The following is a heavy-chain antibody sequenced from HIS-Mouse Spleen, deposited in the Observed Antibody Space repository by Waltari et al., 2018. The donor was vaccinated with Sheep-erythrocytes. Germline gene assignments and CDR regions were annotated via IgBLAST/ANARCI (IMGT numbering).Heavy chain of an antibody. J-gene: IGHJ5*02. CDR2: IYSSGRT. CDR1: GGSISSSSYY. V-gene: IGHV4-39*07. CDR3: ARVPPGYYDFWSGPTGPRWFDP. Sequence: QLQLQESGPGLVKPSETLSLTCTVSGGSISSSSYYWGWIRQPPGKGLEWIGSIYSSGRTYYHPSLKSRVTISVDTSKNQFSLKLSSVTAADTAVYYCARVPPGYYDFWSGPTGPRWFDPWGQGTLVTVSS. D-gene: IGHD3-3*01.